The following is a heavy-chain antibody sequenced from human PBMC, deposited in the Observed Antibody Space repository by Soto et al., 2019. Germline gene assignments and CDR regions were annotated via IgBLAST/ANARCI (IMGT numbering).Heavy chain of an antibody. V-gene: IGHV3-53*04. D-gene: IGHD6-6*01. J-gene: IGHJ4*02. CDR3: ARHMDGTSFVFVDY. Sequence: GGSLRLSWAASGFTVSSNYMSWVRQAPGKGRGWVTVIYSGGSTYYADSVKGRFTITRHNSKNTLYLQMNSLRAEDTSWYYCARHMDGTSFVFVDYWGQG. CDR2: IYSGGST. CDR1: GFTVSSNY.